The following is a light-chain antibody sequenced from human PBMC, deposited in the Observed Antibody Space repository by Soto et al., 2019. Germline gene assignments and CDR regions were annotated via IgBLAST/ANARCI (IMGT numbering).Light chain of an antibody. Sequence: QSVLTQPPSVSGAPGQRVTFSCIGSSSNIGADHDVHWYQQLPGTAPKLLIYGNVNRPSGVPDRFSGSKSVASAALAITGLHAEDEAADYCQSYDSSLGFVFGTGTKVTVL. CDR3: QSYDSSLGFV. CDR2: GNV. V-gene: IGLV1-40*01. J-gene: IGLJ1*01. CDR1: SSNIGADHD.